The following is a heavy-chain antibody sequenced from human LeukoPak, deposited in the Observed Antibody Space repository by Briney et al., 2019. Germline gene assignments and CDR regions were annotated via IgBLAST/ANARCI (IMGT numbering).Heavy chain of an antibody. V-gene: IGHV3-73*01. CDR3: SRLEDSSPIEVALDI. Sequence: HPGGSLRLSCAASGFTFSGSVTHWVRQAAGKGLEWVGRIRSKRNNYATAYAASVKGRFTISRDDSKNTVYLHMDSLKTEDTALYYCSRLEDSSPIEVALDIWGQGTVVTVSS. CDR1: GFTFSGSV. CDR2: IRSKRNNYAT. D-gene: IGHD6-13*01. J-gene: IGHJ3*02.